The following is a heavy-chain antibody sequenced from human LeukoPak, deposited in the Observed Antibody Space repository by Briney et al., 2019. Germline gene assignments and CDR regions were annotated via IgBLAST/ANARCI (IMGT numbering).Heavy chain of an antibody. D-gene: IGHD5-12*01. Sequence: GGSLRLSCAASGFTVSSNYMSWVRQAPGEGLEWVSVIYSGGSTYYADSVKGRFTISRDNSKNTLYLQMNSLRAEDTAVYYCARDRHGGDRYRVDPWGQGTLATVSS. V-gene: IGHV3-53*01. CDR3: ARDRHGGDRYRVDP. CDR1: GFTVSSNY. J-gene: IGHJ5*02. CDR2: IYSGGST.